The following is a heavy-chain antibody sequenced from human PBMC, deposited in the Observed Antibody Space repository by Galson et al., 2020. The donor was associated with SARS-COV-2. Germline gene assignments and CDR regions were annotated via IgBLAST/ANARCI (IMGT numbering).Heavy chain of an antibody. CDR1: GFTFSSSA. Sequence: GGSLRLSCRASGFTFSSSALHWVRQAPAKGLEWVAIISYDGTNRYNLDSVKGRFTISRDNSKNTLYLQMDSLTTEDTAGYYCARETDDYTSSWYDYWGQGTLVTVSS. CDR2: ISYDGTNR. V-gene: IGHV3-30*04. D-gene: IGHD6-13*01. CDR3: ARETDDYTSSWYDY. J-gene: IGHJ4*02.